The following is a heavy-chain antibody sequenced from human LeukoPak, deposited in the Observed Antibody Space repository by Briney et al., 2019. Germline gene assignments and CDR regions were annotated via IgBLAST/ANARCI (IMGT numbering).Heavy chain of an antibody. CDR1: GGSINSNNYY. Sequence: SETLSLTCTVSGGSINSNNYYWGWIRQPPGKGLEWIGSNYSSGSAYYNPSLKSRVTISVDTSKNQFSLRLSSVTAADTAVYYCQSRYLEWLLEYWGQGTLVTVSS. J-gene: IGHJ4*02. D-gene: IGHD3-3*01. V-gene: IGHV4-39*01. CDR3: QSRYLEWLLEY. CDR2: NYSSGSA.